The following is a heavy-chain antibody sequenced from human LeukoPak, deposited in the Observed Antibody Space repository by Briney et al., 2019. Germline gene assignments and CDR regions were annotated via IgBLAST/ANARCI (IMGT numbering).Heavy chain of an antibody. V-gene: IGHV4-4*02. CDR1: GGSISSSNW. D-gene: IGHD6-19*01. CDR3: ARGIRAVAGTAHL. CDR2: IYHRGST. J-gene: IGHJ2*01. Sequence: SETLSLTCAVSGGSISSSNWWSWVRQPPGKGLEWIGEIYHRGSTNYNPSLKSRVTISVDKSKNQFSLKLSSVTAADTAVYYCARGIRAVAGTAHLWGRGTLVTVSS.